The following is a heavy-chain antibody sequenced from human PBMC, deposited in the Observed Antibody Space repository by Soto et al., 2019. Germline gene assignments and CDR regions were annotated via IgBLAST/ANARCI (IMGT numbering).Heavy chain of an antibody. CDR1: GFTLDIYA. Sequence: EVQLVESGGGWLHLGRSRRLSWEASGFTLDIYAMYGVRQAPGKGLEWVSGISWNSGTIGYADSVKGRFTISRDNAKNSLYLQMNSLRAEDTALYYCAKSTGGTANGMDVWGQGTTVTVSS. V-gene: IGHV3-9*01. CDR3: AKSTGGTANGMDV. J-gene: IGHJ6*02. D-gene: IGHD2-8*02. CDR2: ISWNSGTI.